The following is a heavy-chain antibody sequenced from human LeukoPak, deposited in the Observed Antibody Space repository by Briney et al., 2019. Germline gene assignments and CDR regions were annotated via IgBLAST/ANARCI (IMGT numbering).Heavy chain of an antibody. V-gene: IGHV3-21*01. CDR3: ARVGRRAGAGIPFDY. Sequence: GGSLRLSCAASGFTFSSYSMNWVRQAPGKGLEWVSSISSSGSYIYYSDSVKGRFTISRDNAKNSLYLQVNSLRAEDTAVYYCARVGRRAGAGIPFDYWGQGTLVTVSS. CDR2: ISSSGSYI. J-gene: IGHJ4*02. D-gene: IGHD6-13*01. CDR1: GFTFSSYS.